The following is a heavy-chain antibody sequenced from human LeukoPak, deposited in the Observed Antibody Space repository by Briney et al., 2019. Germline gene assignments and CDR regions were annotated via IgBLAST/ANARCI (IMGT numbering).Heavy chain of an antibody. CDR3: ARRQTYFDY. CDR1: GGSISPYF. CDR2: IYNDGST. V-gene: IGHV4-4*09. Sequence: PSETLSLTCTVSGGSISPYFWSWIRQSPGKGLEWIGYIYNDGSTKYNPSLKSRVTISADTSKRQFSLNLRSVTAADTAVYYCARRQTYFDYWGQGTLVTVSP. J-gene: IGHJ4*02.